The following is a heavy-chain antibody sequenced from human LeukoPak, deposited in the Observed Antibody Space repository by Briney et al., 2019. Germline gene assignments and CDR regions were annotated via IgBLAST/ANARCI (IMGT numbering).Heavy chain of an antibody. Sequence: IPSETLSLTCTVSGGSISSSSYYWGWIRQPPGKGLEWIGSIYYSGSTYYNPSLKSRVTISVDTSKNQFSLKLSSVTAADTAVYYCARDYGDYEIDPWGQGTLVTVSS. V-gene: IGHV4-39*07. D-gene: IGHD4-17*01. CDR1: GGSISSSSYY. J-gene: IGHJ5*02. CDR3: ARDYGDYEIDP. CDR2: IYYSGST.